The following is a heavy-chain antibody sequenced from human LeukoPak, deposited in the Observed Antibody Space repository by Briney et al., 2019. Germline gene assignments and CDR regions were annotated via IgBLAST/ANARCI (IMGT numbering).Heavy chain of an antibody. V-gene: IGHV3-30-3*01. Sequence: GGSLRLSCAASGFTFSSYAMHWVRQAPGKGLEWVAVISYDGSNKYYADSVKGRFTISRDNSKNTLYLQMNSLRAEDTAVYYCARDNGGSSVIGVFDYWGQGTLVTVSS. J-gene: IGHJ4*02. CDR3: ARDNGGSSVIGVFDY. D-gene: IGHD2-21*01. CDR1: GFTFSSYA. CDR2: ISYDGSNK.